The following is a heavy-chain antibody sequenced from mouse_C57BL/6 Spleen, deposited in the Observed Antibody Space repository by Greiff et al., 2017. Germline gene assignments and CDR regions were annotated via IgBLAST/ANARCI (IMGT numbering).Heavy chain of an antibody. CDR2: ISDGGSYT. CDR3: ARDPSDY. Sequence: EVMLVESGGGLVKPGGSLKLSCAASGFTFSSYAMSWVRQTPEKRLEWVATISDGGSYTYYPDNVKGRFTISRDNAKNILYLQMSHLKSEDTAMYYCARDPSDYWGQGTTLTVSS. V-gene: IGHV5-4*01. CDR1: GFTFSSYA. J-gene: IGHJ2*01.